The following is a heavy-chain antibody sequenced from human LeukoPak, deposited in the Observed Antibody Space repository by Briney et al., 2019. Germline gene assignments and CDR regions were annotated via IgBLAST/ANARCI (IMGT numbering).Heavy chain of an antibody. V-gene: IGHV3-53*01. CDR3: ASQANHDFWSAIDY. D-gene: IGHD3-3*01. CDR1: GFTVSSKY. J-gene: IGHJ4*02. CDR2: IYSGGST. Sequence: PGGSLRLFCAASGFTVSSKYMNWVRQAPGKGLEWVSLIYSGGSTYYADSVKGRFTVSRANSNNTLYLQMNSLRAEDTAVYYCASQANHDFWSAIDYWGQGTLVTVSS.